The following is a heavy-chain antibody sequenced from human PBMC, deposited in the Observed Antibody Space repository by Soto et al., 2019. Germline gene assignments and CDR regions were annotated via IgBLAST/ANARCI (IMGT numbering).Heavy chain of an antibody. Sequence: EVQLVESGGGLVQPGGSLRLSCAASGFTFSNNEMNWVRQVPGKGLEWVSYISSSGHSIYYADSVKGRFTISRDNAKNSLFLQMNSLRAEDTAVYYCARYPTSPNQWELDYWGQGTLVTVSS. V-gene: IGHV3-48*03. CDR3: ARYPTSPNQWELDY. CDR2: ISSSGHSI. D-gene: IGHD1-26*01. CDR1: GFTFSNNE. J-gene: IGHJ4*02.